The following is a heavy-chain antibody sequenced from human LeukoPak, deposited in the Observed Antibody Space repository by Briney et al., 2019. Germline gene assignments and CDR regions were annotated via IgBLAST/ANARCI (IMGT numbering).Heavy chain of an antibody. J-gene: IGHJ4*02. V-gene: IGHV4-59*01. CDR2: ISDSGRT. CDR1: GGSISSYY. D-gene: IGHD1-14*01. CDR3: ARVLRRSRSYLDY. Sequence: SETLSLTCTVSGGSISSYYWSWIRQPPGKGLEWIGYISDSGRTKFNSSLKSRVIISVDTSKNQFSLKLSSVTAADTAVYYCARVLRRSRSYLDYWGQGTLVTVSS.